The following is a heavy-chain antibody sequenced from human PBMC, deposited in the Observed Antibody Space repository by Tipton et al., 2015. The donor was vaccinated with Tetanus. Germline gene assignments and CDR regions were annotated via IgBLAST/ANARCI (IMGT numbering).Heavy chain of an antibody. CDR3: ARDRGDYIYYGMDV. D-gene: IGHD3-22*01. J-gene: IGHJ6*02. Sequence: QLVQSGAEMKKPGASVKVSCKASGYTFTNFGISWVRQAPGQGLEWMGWIGAHSGGTVYAQKFQGRVTMTRDTSISTAYMELRSLRFDGTAVDYCARDRGDYIYYGMDVWGPGTTVTVS. V-gene: IGHV1-18*01. CDR2: IGAHSGGT. CDR1: GYTFTNFG.